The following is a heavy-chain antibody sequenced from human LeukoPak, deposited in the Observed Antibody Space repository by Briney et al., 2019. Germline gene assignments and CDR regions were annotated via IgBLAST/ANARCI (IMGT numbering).Heavy chain of an antibody. CDR1: GGSFSGYY. CDR2: IYNSGST. CDR3: ARHLVRDGYYYFFDY. D-gene: IGHD5-18*01. J-gene: IGHJ4*02. V-gene: IGHV4-59*08. Sequence: PSETLSLTCAVYGGSFSGYYWSWIRQPPGKGPEWIGYIYNSGSTNYNPSLRSRVTISVDTSKNQFSLKLSSVTAADTAVYYCARHLVRDGYYYFFDYWGQGTLVTVSS.